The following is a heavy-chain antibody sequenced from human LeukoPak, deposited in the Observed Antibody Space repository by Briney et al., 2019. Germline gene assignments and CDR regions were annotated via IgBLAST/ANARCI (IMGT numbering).Heavy chain of an antibody. D-gene: IGHD3-10*01. Sequence: SSVKVSCKASGGTFSSYAISWVRQAPGQGLEWMGRIIPIFGTANYAQEFQGRVTITTDESTSTAYMELSSLRSEDTAVYYCAIRPPYYGSGSYIRNYFDYWGQGTLVTVSS. V-gene: IGHV1-69*05. CDR2: IIPIFGTA. J-gene: IGHJ4*02. CDR3: AIRPPYYGSGSYIRNYFDY. CDR1: GGTFSSYA.